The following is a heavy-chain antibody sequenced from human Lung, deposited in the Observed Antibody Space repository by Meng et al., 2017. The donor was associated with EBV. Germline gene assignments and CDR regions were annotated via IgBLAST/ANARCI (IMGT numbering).Heavy chain of an antibody. CDR2: IYHSGST. V-gene: IGHV4-4*02. J-gene: IGHJ4*02. CDR1: GGSLSSRNW. D-gene: IGHD2-21*02. Sequence: QVRLQEPGPGRGKPSGTLFLTWAVSGGSLSSRNWWSWVRQPPGKGLEWIGEIYHSGSTNYNPSLKSRVTISVDESKNQFSLRLSSVTAADTAVYYCARVGAYCGGDCYHPRWGQGTLVTVSS. CDR3: ARVGAYCGGDCYHPR.